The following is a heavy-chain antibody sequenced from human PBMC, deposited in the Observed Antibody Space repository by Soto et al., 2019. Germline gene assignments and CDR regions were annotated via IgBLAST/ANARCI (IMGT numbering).Heavy chain of an antibody. CDR1: GGGNLRDYR. V-gene: IGHV1-69*01. CDR2: IIPKLGSA. D-gene: IGHD2-21*01. J-gene: IGHJ4*02. Sequence: QVQLVQSGAEVKEPGSSVKVSCKASGGGNLRDYRSTWVRRAPGQGLEWMGGIIPKLGSANYAQNFQASVTITADESTNTVYVELRSLRSDHTAVYYGARGGDGYNFAAVHWGQGTPVTVSS. CDR3: ARGGDGYNFAAVH.